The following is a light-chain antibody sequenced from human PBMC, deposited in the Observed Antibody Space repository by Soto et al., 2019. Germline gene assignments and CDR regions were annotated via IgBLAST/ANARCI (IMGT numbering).Light chain of an antibody. J-gene: IGLJ2*01. CDR3: AAWDDSLSGLI. V-gene: IGLV1-47*01. CDR2: ENN. CDR1: SSNIGTNS. Sequence: QPVLIQPPSASGTPGQKVTISCSGGSSNIGTNSVSWYQQFPGTAPKVLIYENNKRPTGLPDRFSGSKSGTSASLAISGLRSGDEADYYCAAWDDSLSGLIFGGGTKLTVL.